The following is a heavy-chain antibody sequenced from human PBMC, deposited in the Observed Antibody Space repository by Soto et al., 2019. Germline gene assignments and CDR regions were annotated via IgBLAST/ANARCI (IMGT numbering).Heavy chain of an antibody. Sequence: VQLVESGGGLIQPGGSLRLSCAASGFDVSNNHMTLVRQVAGTGLECVALFHGGGRTYYADSVKGRFTMSRNNSKNTLYLEMGSLRAEDTAIYYCAGRLTTSSSLDSWGQGTLGTVSS. J-gene: IGHJ4*02. CDR3: AGRLTTSSSLDS. D-gene: IGHD3-16*01. CDR2: FHGGGRT. V-gene: IGHV3-53*01. CDR1: GFDVSNNH.